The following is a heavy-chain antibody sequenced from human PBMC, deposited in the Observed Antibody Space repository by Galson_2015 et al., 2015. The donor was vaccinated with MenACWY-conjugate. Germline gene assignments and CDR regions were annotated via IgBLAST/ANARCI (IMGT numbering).Heavy chain of an antibody. CDR3: ARAPVGATDGMDV. J-gene: IGHJ6*02. Sequence: QSGAEVKKPGESLKISCKASGGTFSRYAVSWVRQAPGQGLEWMGRIIPILGIANYAQKFQGRVTITADKSTSTAYMELSSLRSEDTAVYYCARAPVGATDGMDVWGQGTTVTVSS. CDR1: GGTFSRYA. D-gene: IGHD1-26*01. V-gene: IGHV1-69*04. CDR2: IIPILGIA.